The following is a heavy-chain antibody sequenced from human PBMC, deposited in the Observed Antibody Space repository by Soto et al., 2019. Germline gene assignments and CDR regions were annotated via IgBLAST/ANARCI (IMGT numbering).Heavy chain of an antibody. Sequence: SVKVSCKASGGTFSSYAISWVRQAPGQGLEWMGGIIPIFGTANYAQKFQGRVTITADESTSTAYMELSSLRSEDTAVYYCARDLRCSSTSCYAGVNWFDPWGQGTLVTVSS. CDR3: ARDLRCSSTSCYAGVNWFDP. J-gene: IGHJ5*02. D-gene: IGHD2-2*01. CDR2: IIPIFGTA. CDR1: GGTFSSYA. V-gene: IGHV1-69*13.